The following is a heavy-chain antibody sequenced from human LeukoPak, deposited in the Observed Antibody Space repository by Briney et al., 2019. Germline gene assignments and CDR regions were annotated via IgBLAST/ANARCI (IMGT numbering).Heavy chain of an antibody. D-gene: IGHD3-10*01. CDR3: ARGGGTMVRGDSYYFDY. CDR1: GFTVSSNY. Sequence: PGGSLRLSCAASGFTVSSNYMSWVRQAPGKGLEWVSVIYSGGSTYYADSAKGRFTISRDNSKNTLYLQMNSLRAEDTAVYYCARGGGTMVRGDSYYFDYWGQGTLVTVSS. CDR2: IYSGGST. J-gene: IGHJ4*02. V-gene: IGHV3-66*01.